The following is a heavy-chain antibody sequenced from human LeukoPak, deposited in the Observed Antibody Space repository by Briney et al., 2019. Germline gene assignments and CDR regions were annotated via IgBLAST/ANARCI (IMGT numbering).Heavy chain of an antibody. V-gene: IGHV1-2*02. J-gene: IGHJ5*02. CDR3: ARVGENYYGSGSYYNHRPANWFDP. D-gene: IGHD3-10*01. CDR2: INPNSGGT. Sequence: ASVKVSCKASGYPFTKFYMHWVRQAPGQGLEWMGWINPNSGGTNYAQKFQGRVTMTRDTSISTAYMELSRLRSDDTAVYYCARVGENYYGSGSYYNHRPANWFDPWGQGTLVTVSS. CDR1: GYPFTKFY.